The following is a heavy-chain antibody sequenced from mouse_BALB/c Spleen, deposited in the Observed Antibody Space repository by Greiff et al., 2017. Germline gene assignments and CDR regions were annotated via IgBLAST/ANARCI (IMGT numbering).Heavy chain of an antibody. V-gene: IGHV14-3*02. CDR3: AVYYYGSSWYFDV. CDR2: IDPANGNT. D-gene: IGHD1-1*01. J-gene: IGHJ1*01. CDR1: GFNIKDSY. Sequence: VQLQQSGAELVKPGASVKLSCTASGFNIKDSYMHWVKQRPEQGLEWIGRIDPANGNTKYDPKFQGKATITADTSSNTAYLQLSSLTSEDTAVYYCAVYYYGSSWYFDVWGAGTTVTVSA.